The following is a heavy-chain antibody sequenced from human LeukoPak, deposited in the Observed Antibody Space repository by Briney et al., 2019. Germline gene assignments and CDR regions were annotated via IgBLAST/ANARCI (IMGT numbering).Heavy chain of an antibody. CDR1: GGSISSGSYY. D-gene: IGHD6-13*01. V-gene: IGHV4-61*02. Sequence: SQTLSLTCTVSGGSISSGSYYWSWIRQPAGKRLEWIGRIYPSGSTNYNPSLKSRVTISVDTSKNQFSLKLSSVTAADTAVYYCARHDSSSWTLDWFDPWGQGTLVTVSS. CDR3: ARHDSSSWTLDWFDP. J-gene: IGHJ5*02. CDR2: IYPSGST.